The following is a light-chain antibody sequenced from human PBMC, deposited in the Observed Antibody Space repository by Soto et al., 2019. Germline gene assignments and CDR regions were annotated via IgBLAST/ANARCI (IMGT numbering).Light chain of an antibody. CDR3: QQRSNWPGT. CDR2: DAS. V-gene: IGKV3-11*01. J-gene: IGKJ1*01. Sequence: EIVLTQSPATLSLSPGERATLSCRASQSVSSYLAWYQQKPGQDPRLLISDASNRATGIPARFSGSGSGTDFTLTISSLAPEDFAVYYCQQRSNWPGTFGQGTKVELK. CDR1: QSVSSY.